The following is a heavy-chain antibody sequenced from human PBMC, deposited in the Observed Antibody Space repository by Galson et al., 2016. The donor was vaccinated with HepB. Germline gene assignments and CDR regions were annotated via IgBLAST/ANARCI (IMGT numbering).Heavy chain of an antibody. CDR3: ARDILGVGDY. D-gene: IGHD1-26*01. V-gene: IGHV3-23*01. CDR1: GFTFSSYA. J-gene: IGHJ4*02. CDR2: ITGSGRNT. Sequence: SLRLSCAASGFTFSSYAMNWARQAPGKGLEWVSTITGSGRNTYYADSVKGRFTISRDNSKNTVYLQMNSLRAEDTAVYYCARDILGVGDYWGQGTLVIVSS.